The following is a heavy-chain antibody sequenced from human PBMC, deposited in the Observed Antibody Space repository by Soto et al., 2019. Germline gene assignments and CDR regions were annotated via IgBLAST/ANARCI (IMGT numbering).Heavy chain of an antibody. V-gene: IGHV5-51*01. D-gene: IGHD5-18*01. CDR1: GYSFTSYW. CDR3: ARTRIQLWFAGLTPYFDY. CDR2: IYPGDSDT. J-gene: IGHJ4*02. Sequence: PGESLKISCKGSGYSFTSYWIGWVRQMPGKGLEWMGIIYPGDSDTRYSPSFQGQVTISADKSISTAYLQWSSLKASDTAMYYCARTRIQLWFAGLTPYFDYWGQGTLVTVSS.